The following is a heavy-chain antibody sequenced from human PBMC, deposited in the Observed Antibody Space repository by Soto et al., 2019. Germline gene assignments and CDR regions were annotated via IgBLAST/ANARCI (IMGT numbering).Heavy chain of an antibody. D-gene: IGHD5-12*01. J-gene: IGHJ5*02. CDR1: GDSVSSNTAS. CDR2: TYFRSKWYN. V-gene: IGHV6-1*01. CDR3: AKGDNLGPKTGYAFDP. Sequence: SQTLSLTCAIAGDSVSSNTASWNWIRQSPSRGLEWLGRTYFRSKWYNDYAVSVKSRIIINPDTSNNQFSLQLNSVTPEDTAVYFCAKGDNLGPKTGYAFDPWGQGIMVTVSS.